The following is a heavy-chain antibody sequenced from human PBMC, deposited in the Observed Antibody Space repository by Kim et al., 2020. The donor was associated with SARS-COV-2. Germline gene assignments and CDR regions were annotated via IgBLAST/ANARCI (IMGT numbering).Heavy chain of an antibody. V-gene: IGHV1-69*13. CDR1: GGTFSSYA. D-gene: IGHD3-22*01. CDR3: ARGSYYDSSAITTGYY. J-gene: IGHJ4*02. Sequence: SVKVSCKASGGTFSSYAISWVRQAPGQGLEWMGGIIPIFGTANYAQKFQGRVTITADESTSTAYMELSSLRSEDTAVYYCARGSYYDSSAITTGYYWGQGTLVTVSS. CDR2: IIPIFGTA.